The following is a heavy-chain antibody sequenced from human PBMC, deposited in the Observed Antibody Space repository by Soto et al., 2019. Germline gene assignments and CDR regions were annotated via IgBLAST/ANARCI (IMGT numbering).Heavy chain of an antibody. Sequence: PGGSLRLSCAASGFTFSSSWMHWVRQAPGKGLVWVSRINSGASNTNYADSVKGRFTISRDNAKNILYLQMDSLTAEDTAVYYCARGPSGWFGYDYWGQGTLVTVSS. V-gene: IGHV3-74*01. CDR1: GFTFSSSW. CDR3: ARGPSGWFGYDY. J-gene: IGHJ4*02. CDR2: INSGASNT. D-gene: IGHD6-19*01.